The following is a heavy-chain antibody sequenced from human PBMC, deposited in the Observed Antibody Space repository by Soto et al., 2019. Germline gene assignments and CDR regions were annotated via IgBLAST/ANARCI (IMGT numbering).Heavy chain of an antibody. CDR1: GGSFSAYY. J-gene: IGHJ6*02. D-gene: IGHD2-15*01. V-gene: IGHV4-34*01. CDR3: VRGLRYSGMDV. Sequence: QVQLQQWGAGLLKPSETLSLTCAVSGGSFSAYYCTWIRQPPGRGLEWIGEIDLSGSTNYNPALESRVSMSIDTATIGFSLNVTSVTAADTAVYYCVRGLRYSGMDVWGQGTTVTVS. CDR2: IDLSGST.